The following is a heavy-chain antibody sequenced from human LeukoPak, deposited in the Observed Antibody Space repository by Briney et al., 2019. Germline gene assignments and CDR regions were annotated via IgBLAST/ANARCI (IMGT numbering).Heavy chain of an antibody. CDR3: AKSSSSSGL. CDR1: GFTFDDYF. D-gene: IGHD6-6*01. Sequence: GKSLRLSCAASGFTFDDYFMHWVRQVPGKGLEWVSAIDGSGTNTYYADSVKGRFTISRDNSRTTLYLQMNSLRAEDTAVYYCAKSSSSSGLWGQGTLVTVSS. V-gene: IGHV3-23*01. J-gene: IGHJ4*02. CDR2: IDGSGTNT.